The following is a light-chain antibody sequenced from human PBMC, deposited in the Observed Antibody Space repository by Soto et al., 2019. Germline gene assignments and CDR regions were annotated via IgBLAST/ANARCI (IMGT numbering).Light chain of an antibody. CDR2: AAS. Sequence: DIQLTQSPSFLSASVGDRVTITCRASQGISSYLAWYQQKPGKAPKLLIYAASTLQSGVPSRFSGSGSGTEFTLTIISLQPEDFATYYCQQLNSYPRTFGPGTKVDIK. J-gene: IGKJ3*01. V-gene: IGKV1-9*01. CDR3: QQLNSYPRT. CDR1: QGISSY.